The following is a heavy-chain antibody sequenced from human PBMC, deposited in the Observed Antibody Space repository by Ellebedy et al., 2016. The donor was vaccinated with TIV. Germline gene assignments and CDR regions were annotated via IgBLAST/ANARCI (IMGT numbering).Heavy chain of an antibody. CDR1: GGSISDDY. CDR2: IFFSGST. Sequence: SETLSLXXTVSGGSISDDYWNWIRQPPGKGLQWIGKIFFSGSTNYNPSLKSRVTMSMDTSTNQFSLKLSSVTAADTAVYYCARGLRGIVRSYYYYGMDVWGQGTTVTVSS. V-gene: IGHV4-59*01. CDR3: ARGLRGIVRSYYYYGMDV. J-gene: IGHJ6*02. D-gene: IGHD3-10*01.